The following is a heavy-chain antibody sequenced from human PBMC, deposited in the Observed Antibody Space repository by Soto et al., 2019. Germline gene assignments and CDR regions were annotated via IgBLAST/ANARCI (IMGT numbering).Heavy chain of an antibody. CDR3: ARDAGFDI. J-gene: IGHJ3*02. CDR1: GFTFSSYS. Sequence: GGSLRLSCAASGFTFSSYSMNWVRQAPGKGLEWVSSISSRSSYIYYADSVKGRFTICRDNAKNSLYLKRNSLRAVDTAVYYWARDAGFDIWGQGTMVIVSS. V-gene: IGHV3-21*01. CDR2: ISSRSSYI.